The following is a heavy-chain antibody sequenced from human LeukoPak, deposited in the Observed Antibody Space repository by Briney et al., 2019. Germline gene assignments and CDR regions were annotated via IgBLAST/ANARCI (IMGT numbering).Heavy chain of an antibody. CDR2: ISSSSSYI. J-gene: IGHJ4*02. CDR1: GFTFSSYS. Sequence: GGSLRLSCAASGFTFSSYSMNWVRQAPGKGLEWVSSISSSSSYIYYADSVKGRFTISRDNSKNTLYLQMNSLRAEDTAVYYCSRDRHCIGSTCYGLWGQGTRVTVSS. CDR3: SRDRHCIGSTCYGL. V-gene: IGHV3-21*01. D-gene: IGHD2-2*01.